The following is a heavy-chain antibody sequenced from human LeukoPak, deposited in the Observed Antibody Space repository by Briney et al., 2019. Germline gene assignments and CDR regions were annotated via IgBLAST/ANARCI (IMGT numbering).Heavy chain of an antibody. J-gene: IGHJ4*02. CDR1: GFTFSSYA. CDR2: ISGSGGST. V-gene: IGHV3-23*01. D-gene: IGHD2-15*01. Sequence: PGASLRLSCAASGFTFSSYAMSWVRQAPGKGLEWVSAISGSGGSTYYADSVKGRFTISRDNSKNTLYLQMNSLRAEDTAVYYCARGPLYYFDYWGQGTLVTVSS. CDR3: ARGPLYYFDY.